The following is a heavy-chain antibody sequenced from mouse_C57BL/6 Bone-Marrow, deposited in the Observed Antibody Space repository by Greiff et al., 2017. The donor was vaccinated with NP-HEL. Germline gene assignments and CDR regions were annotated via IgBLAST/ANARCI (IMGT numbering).Heavy chain of an antibody. V-gene: IGHV6-3*01. CDR2: IRLKSDNYAT. Sequence: EVQGVESGGGLVQPGGSMKLSCVASGFTFSNYWMNWVRQSPEKGLEWVAQIRLKSDNYATHYAESVKGRFTISRDDSKSSVYLQMNNLRAEDTGIYYCTKDYGSYRYFDVWGTGTTVTVSS. D-gene: IGHD1-2*01. CDR1: GFTFSNYW. CDR3: TKDYGSYRYFDV. J-gene: IGHJ1*03.